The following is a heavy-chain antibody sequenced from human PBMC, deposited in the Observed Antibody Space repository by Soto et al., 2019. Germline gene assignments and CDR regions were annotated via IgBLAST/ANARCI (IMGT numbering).Heavy chain of an antibody. CDR1: GFTFSSYA. J-gene: IGHJ5*02. Sequence: GGSLRLSCAASGFTFSSYAMSWVRQAPGKGLEWVSAISGSGGSTYYADSVKGRFTISRDNSKNTLYLQMNSLRAEDTAVYYCAKAPLTMVRGPITGYWFDPWGQGTLVTVSS. CDR2: ISGSGGST. D-gene: IGHD3-10*01. CDR3: AKAPLTMVRGPITGYWFDP. V-gene: IGHV3-23*01.